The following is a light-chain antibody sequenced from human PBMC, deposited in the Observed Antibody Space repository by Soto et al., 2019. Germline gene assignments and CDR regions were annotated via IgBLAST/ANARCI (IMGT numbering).Light chain of an antibody. CDR1: HSPVISGGKIL. V-gene: IGKV2-30*01. Sequence: DVVMTQSPLSLPVTLGQPASISCRSSHSPVISGGKILLNWFHQRPGQSPRRLIYKVSNRDSGVPDRFSGSGSDTEFTLKISRVEAEDVGVYYCMQGADWPYTFGQGTKLEI. CDR3: MQGADWPYT. CDR2: KVS. J-gene: IGKJ2*01.